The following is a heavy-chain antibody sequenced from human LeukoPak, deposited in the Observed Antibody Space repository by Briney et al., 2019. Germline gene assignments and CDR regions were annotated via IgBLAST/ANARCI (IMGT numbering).Heavy chain of an antibody. CDR2: ISSSGSNI. V-gene: IGHV3-48*03. J-gene: IGHJ6*03. CDR3: TRVEAPTYSYYYYTVV. CDR1: GFTFSSYE. Sequence: AGHLRLSCAASGFTFSSYEMIWVPQAPGKGLEWVFYISSSGSNIYYADSVKGRFTISRDNARNSLYLQMNSRRANATAVYYCTRVEAPTYSYYYYTVVWGKGKPFTVSS.